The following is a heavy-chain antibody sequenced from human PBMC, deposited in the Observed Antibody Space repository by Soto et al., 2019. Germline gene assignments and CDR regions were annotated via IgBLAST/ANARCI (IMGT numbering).Heavy chain of an antibody. CDR2: IKQDGSEK. CDR3: ASVYSSGWYFDY. CDR1: GFTFSSYW. D-gene: IGHD6-19*01. J-gene: IGHJ4*02. V-gene: IGHV3-7*03. Sequence: EVQLVESGGGLVQPGGSLRLSCAASGFTFSSYWMSWVRQAPGKGLEWVANIKQDGSEKYYVDSVKGRFTISRDNAKNSVYLQMNSMRAEDTAVYYCASVYSSGWYFDYWGQGTLVTVSS.